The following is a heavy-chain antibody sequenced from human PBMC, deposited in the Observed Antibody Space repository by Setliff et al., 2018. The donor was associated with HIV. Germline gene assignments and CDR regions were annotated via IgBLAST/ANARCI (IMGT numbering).Heavy chain of an antibody. J-gene: IGHJ4*02. D-gene: IGHD2-2*01. CDR3: ARERGDCSSNTCYGTDY. CDR1: GYSFTSYW. CDR2: IYPGDSEI. Sequence: GESLKISCKGSGYSFTSYWIGWVRQMAGKGLEWMGIIYPGDSEIRYSPSFQGQVTISVDKSISTAYLQWSSLKAPDTAMYYCARERGDCSSNTCYGTDYWGQGTLVTVSS. V-gene: IGHV5-51*01.